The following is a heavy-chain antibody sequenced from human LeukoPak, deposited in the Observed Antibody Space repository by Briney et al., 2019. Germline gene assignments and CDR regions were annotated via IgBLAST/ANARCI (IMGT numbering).Heavy chain of an antibody. D-gene: IGHD6-19*01. J-gene: IGHJ4*02. CDR3: ARDRWLVRGDYFDY. CDR1: GGSISSYY. CDR2: IYYSGST. V-gene: IGHV4-59*12. Sequence: SETLSLTCTVSGGSISSYYWSWIRQPPGKGLEWVGYIYYSGSTNYNPSLKSRVTISVDTSKNQFSLQLNSVTPEDTAVYYCARDRWLVRGDYFDYWGQGTLVTVSS.